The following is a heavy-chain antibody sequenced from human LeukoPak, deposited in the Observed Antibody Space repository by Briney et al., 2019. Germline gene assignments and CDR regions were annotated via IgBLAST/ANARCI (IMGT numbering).Heavy chain of an antibody. CDR1: GGSIRSYY. CDR2: IYYSGST. D-gene: IGHD3-10*01. CDR3: ARLPLGAFGEVLNFDY. J-gene: IGHJ4*02. V-gene: IGHV4-59*12. Sequence: SETLSLTCTVSGGSIRSYYWSWIRQPPGKGLEWIGYIYYSGSTYYNPSLKSRVTISVDTSKNQFSLKLSSVTAADTAVYYCARLPLGAFGEVLNFDYWGQGTPVTVSS.